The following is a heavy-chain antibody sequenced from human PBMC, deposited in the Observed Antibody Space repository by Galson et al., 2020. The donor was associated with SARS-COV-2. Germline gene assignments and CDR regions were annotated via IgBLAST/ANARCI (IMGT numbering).Heavy chain of an antibody. Sequence: SVKVSCKASGGTFSSYAISWVRQAPGQGLEWMGGIIPIFGTANYAQKFQGRVTITADESTSTAYMELSSLRSEDTAVYYCARDRYSGYDWNYYYGMDVWGQGTTVTVSS. D-gene: IGHD5-12*01. CDR3: ARDRYSGYDWNYYYGMDV. V-gene: IGHV1-69*13. CDR1: GGTFSSYA. J-gene: IGHJ6*02. CDR2: IIPIFGTA.